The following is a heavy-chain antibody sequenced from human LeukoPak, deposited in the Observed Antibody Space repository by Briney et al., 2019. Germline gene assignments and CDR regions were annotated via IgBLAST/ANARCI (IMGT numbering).Heavy chain of an antibody. Sequence: GGSLRLSCAASGLTFSSYGMHWVRQAPGKGLEWVSFIFSSSTYIYYTHSVKGRFTIYRDNARDSLYLQMDNLRAEDTGVYYCARDFYDGFALDYWGQGTLVTVSS. D-gene: IGHD2/OR15-2a*01. V-gene: IGHV3-21*03. J-gene: IGHJ4*02. CDR2: IFSSSTYI. CDR1: GLTFSSYG. CDR3: ARDFYDGFALDY.